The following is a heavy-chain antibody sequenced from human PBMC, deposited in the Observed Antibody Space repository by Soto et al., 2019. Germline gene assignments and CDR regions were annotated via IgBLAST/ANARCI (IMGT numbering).Heavy chain of an antibody. Sequence: GGSLSLSCAASGFTFSSYGMHWVRQAPGKGLEWVAVIWYDGSNKYYADSVKGRFTISRDNSKNTLYLQMNSLRAEDTAVYYCARFTAHYYYYGMDVWGQGTTVTVSS. V-gene: IGHV3-33*01. CDR2: IWYDGSNK. J-gene: IGHJ6*02. CDR1: GFTFSSYG. CDR3: ARFTAHYYYYGMDV. D-gene: IGHD5-18*01.